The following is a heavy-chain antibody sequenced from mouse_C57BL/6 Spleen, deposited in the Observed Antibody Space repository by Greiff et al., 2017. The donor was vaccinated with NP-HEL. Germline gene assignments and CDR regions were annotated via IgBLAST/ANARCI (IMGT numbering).Heavy chain of an antibody. CDR1: GFTFSDYG. V-gene: IGHV5-17*01. Sequence: EVKVVESGGGLVKPGGSLKLSCAASGFTFSDYGMHWVRQAPEKGLEWVAYISSGSSTIYYADTVKGRFTISRDNAKNTLFLQMTSLRSEDTAMYYCARPRYYGSSFLDYWGQGTTLTVSS. CDR3: ARPRYYGSSFLDY. J-gene: IGHJ2*01. D-gene: IGHD1-1*01. CDR2: ISSGSSTI.